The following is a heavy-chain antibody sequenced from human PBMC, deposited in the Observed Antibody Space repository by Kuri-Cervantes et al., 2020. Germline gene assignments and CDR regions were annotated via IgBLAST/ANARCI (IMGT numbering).Heavy chain of an antibody. CDR3: ARGKSGSYYFNWFDP. CDR1: GFTFSSYS. V-gene: IGHV3-21*04. D-gene: IGHD1-26*01. CDR2: ISNSSSYI. Sequence: GESLKISCAASGFTFSSYSMNWVRQAPGKGLEWVSSISNSSSYIYYADSVKGRFTISRDNAKNSLYLQMNSLRAEDTALYHCARGKSGSYYFNWFDPWGQGTLVTVSS. J-gene: IGHJ5*02.